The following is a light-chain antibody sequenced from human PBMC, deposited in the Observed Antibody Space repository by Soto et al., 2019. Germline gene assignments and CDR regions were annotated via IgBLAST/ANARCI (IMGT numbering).Light chain of an antibody. Sequence: EIVMTQSPAILSVSPGERVTLSCRASQSVNRNLAWYQQTPGQAPRLLIYGASSMATGTPDRFSGSASGTDFTLTITSLQSEDFAVYYCQQYDNWPWGPFTFGPGTRVDAK. CDR3: QQYDNWPWGPFT. V-gene: IGKV3-15*01. CDR2: GAS. J-gene: IGKJ3*01. CDR1: QSVNRN.